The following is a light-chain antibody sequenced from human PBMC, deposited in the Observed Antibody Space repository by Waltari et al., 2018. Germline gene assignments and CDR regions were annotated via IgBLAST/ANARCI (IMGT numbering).Light chain of an antibody. CDR2: DDR. J-gene: IGLJ1*01. Sequence: SPVLTQPPSVLVAPGRTAWITCEGDNVGSKRVHWYQQKAGQAPMLVVYDDRDRPPGIRERFSGSKSGNTATLIISAVEPGDEADYSCQVWGGSSDHPAVFGTGTMVTV. CDR3: QVWGGSSDHPAV. CDR1: NVGSKR. V-gene: IGLV3-21*03.